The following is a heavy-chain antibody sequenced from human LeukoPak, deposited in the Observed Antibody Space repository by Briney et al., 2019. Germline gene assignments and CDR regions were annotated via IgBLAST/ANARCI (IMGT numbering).Heavy chain of an antibody. V-gene: IGHV3-43*01. CDR1: GFPFGDYT. D-gene: IGHD2-15*01. CDR2: SAWDDGRT. J-gene: IGHJ4*02. Sequence: GGSLRLSCVASGFPFGDYTMHWVRQTPGKGLEWISVSAWDDGRTRYADSVKGRFTISRDNSKNSLYLRMGSLRADDTALYFCAREIASGPLDYWGQGTVVTVAS. CDR3: AREIASGPLDY.